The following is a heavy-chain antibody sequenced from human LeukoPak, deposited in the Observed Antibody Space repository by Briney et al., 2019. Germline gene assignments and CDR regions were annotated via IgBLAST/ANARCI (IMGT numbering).Heavy chain of an antibody. D-gene: IGHD3-16*01. V-gene: IGHV1-46*01. J-gene: IGHJ5*02. CDR1: GYTFTSYY. CDR2: INPSGGST. CDR3: ARVYESFNWFDP. Sequence: ASVKVSCKASGYTFTSYYIHWVRQAPGQGLEWMGIINPSGGSTTYAQKFQDRVTMTGDTSTNTVYMELSSLRSEDTAVYFCARVYESFNWFDPWGQGTLVTVSS.